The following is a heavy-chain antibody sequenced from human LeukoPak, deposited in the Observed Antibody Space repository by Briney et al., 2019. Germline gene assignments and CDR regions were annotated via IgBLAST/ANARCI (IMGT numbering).Heavy chain of an antibody. D-gene: IGHD4-11*01. Sequence: SETLSLTCTVSGGSISSYYWSWIRQPPGNGQGLIGYIYYSGSTNYYPSLKSTVTISVDTSKNQFSLKLSSVTAADTAVYYCARETVTPGSYYYYYMDVWGKGTTVTVSS. CDR3: ARETVTPGSYYYYYMDV. V-gene: IGHV4-59*01. J-gene: IGHJ6*03. CDR2: IYYSGST. CDR1: GGSISSYY.